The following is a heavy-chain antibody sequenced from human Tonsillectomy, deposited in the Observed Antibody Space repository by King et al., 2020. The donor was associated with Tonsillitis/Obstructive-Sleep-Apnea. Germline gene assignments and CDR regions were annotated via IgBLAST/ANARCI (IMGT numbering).Heavy chain of an antibody. CDR3: ARQGGKTGTMWYFDL. Sequence: VQLVESGAEVKKPGESLKISCTGSGYSFTKYWIGWVRQMPGKGLEWMGIIYPADSDTRYSPSFQGQVTISADKSISTAYLQLSSLKASDTAMYYCARQGGKTGTMWYFDLWGRGTLVTVSS. V-gene: IGHV5-51*01. J-gene: IGHJ2*01. CDR2: IYPADSDT. CDR1: GYSFTKYW. D-gene: IGHD1-7*01.